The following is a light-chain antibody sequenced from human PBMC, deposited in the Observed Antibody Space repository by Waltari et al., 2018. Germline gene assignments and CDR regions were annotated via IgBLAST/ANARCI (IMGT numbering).Light chain of an antibody. CDR1: QSVSTT. J-gene: IGKJ2*01. CDR3: QQFDNWS. Sequence: DRVMTQSPVILSVSLGERAILSCRASQSVSTTLAWYQQKPGQAPRLLIYGASTRATGIPARFSGSGSGTEFTLTISSLQSADFAIYYCQQFDNWSFGQGTKLEIK. CDR2: GAS. V-gene: IGKV3-15*01.